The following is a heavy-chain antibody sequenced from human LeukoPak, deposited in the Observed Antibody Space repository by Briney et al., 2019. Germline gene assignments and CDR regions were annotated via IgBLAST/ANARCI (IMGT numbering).Heavy chain of an antibody. CDR1: GFTFSSYG. CDR3: ARGALWVVVVAATIFCY. Sequence: PGGCLRLSCAASGFTFSSYGMHWVRQAPGKGLEWEAVIWYDGSNKYYADSVKGRFTISRDNSKNTLYLQMNSLRAEDTAVYYCARGALWVVVVAATIFCYWGQGTLVTVSS. CDR2: IWYDGSNK. D-gene: IGHD2-15*01. J-gene: IGHJ4*02. V-gene: IGHV3-33*01.